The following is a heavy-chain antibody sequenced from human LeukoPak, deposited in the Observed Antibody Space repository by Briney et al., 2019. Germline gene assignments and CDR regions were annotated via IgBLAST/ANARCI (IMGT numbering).Heavy chain of an antibody. V-gene: IGHV1-69*02. CDR2: IIPILGIA. J-gene: IGHJ4*02. CDR3: ASFSDSSGYAYFDY. Sequence: GSSVKVSCKASGGTFSSYTISWGRHAPGQGLEWMGRIIPILGIANYAQKFQGRVTITADKSTSTAYMELSSLRSEYTAVYYCASFSDSSGYAYFDYWGQGTVVTVSS. D-gene: IGHD3-22*01. CDR1: GGTFSSYT.